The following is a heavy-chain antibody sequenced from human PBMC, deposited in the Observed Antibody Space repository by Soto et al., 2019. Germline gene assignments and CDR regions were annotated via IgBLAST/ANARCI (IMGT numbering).Heavy chain of an antibody. CDR3: ARPSGSYYYYGMDV. CDR2: ISSSSSYI. CDR1: GFTFSSYS. D-gene: IGHD1-26*01. V-gene: IGHV3-21*01. Sequence: GSLRLSCAASGFTFSSYSMNWVRQAPGKGLEWVSSISSSSSYIYYADSVKGRFTISRDNAKNSLYLQMNSLRAEDTAVYYCARPSGSYYYYGMDVWGQGTTVTVSS. J-gene: IGHJ6*02.